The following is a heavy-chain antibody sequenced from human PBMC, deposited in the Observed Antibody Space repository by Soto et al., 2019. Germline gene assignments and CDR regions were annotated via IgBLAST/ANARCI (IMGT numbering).Heavy chain of an antibody. V-gene: IGHV4-39*01. Sequence: PSETLSLTCTVSGDSISSSNYLWGWIRQPPGKGLEWIGSIYYSGSTYHHPSLKTRVTISVDTSKNQFSLKLSSVTAADTAVYYCARHGGPSRTGTGFHYWGQGTLVTVSS. CDR1: GDSISSSNYL. J-gene: IGHJ4*02. CDR2: IYYSGST. CDR3: ARHGGPSRTGTGFHY. D-gene: IGHD1-1*01.